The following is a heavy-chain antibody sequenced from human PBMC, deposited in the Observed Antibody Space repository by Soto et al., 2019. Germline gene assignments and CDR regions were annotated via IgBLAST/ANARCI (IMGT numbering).Heavy chain of an antibody. CDR1: GDSVSSNSAA. J-gene: IGHJ5*02. V-gene: IGHV6-1*01. CDR3: ARDLDPEYYDFWSGYYTHWFDP. Sequence: SQTLSLTCAISGDSVSSNSAAWNWIRQSPSRGLEWLGRTYYRSKWYNDYAVSVKSRITINPDTSKNQFSLQLNSVTPEDTAVYYCARDLDPEYYDFWSGYYTHWFDPWGQGILVTVSS. D-gene: IGHD3-3*01. CDR2: TYYRSKWYN.